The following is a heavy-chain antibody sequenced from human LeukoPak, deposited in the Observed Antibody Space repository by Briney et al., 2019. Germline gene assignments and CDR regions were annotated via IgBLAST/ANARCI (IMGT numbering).Heavy chain of an antibody. CDR2: ITASGSIG. CDR1: GLSFSDYY. V-gene: IGHV3-11*04. CDR3: ARGSYLYYFDY. Sequence: GGSLRLSCAASGLSFSDYYMTWIRQAPGKGPEWVSHITASGSIGYSADSVRGRFTISRDNAKNSLFLQMNSLRAEDTAIYYCARGSYLYYFDYWGQGALVTVSS. J-gene: IGHJ4*02. D-gene: IGHD2/OR15-2a*01.